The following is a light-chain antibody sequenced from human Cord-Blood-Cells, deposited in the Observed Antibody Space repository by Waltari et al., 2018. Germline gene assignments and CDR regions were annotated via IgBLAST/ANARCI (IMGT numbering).Light chain of an antibody. V-gene: IGLV2-23*03. CDR2: EGS. CDR3: CSYAGSSTFHVV. CDR1: SSDVGSYNL. Sequence: QSALTQPASVSGSPGQSITISCPGTSSDVGSYNLVPWYQQHPGKAPKLMFYEGSKRPSGVSNRFSGSKSGNMASLTISGLQAEDEADYYCCSYAGSSTFHVVFGGGTKLTVL. J-gene: IGLJ2*01.